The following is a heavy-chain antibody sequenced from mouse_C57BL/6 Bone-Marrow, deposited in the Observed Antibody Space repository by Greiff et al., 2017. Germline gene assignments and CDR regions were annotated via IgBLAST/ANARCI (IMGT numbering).Heavy chain of an antibody. D-gene: IGHD2-1*01. CDR1: GYTFTSYG. CDR3: ATYGNCAWCAD. J-gene: IGHJ3*01. Sequence: VQLQESGAELARPGASVKLSCKASGYTFTSYGISWVKQRTGQGLEWIGEIYPRSGNTYYNEKFKGKATLTADKSSSTAYMELRSLTSEDSAVYFCATYGNCAWCADWGQGTLVTVS. CDR2: IYPRSGNT. V-gene: IGHV1-81*01.